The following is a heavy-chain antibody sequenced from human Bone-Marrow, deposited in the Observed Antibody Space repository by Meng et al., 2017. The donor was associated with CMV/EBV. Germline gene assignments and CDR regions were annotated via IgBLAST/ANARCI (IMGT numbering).Heavy chain of an antibody. CDR2: IYYSGST. V-gene: IGHV4-39*07. J-gene: IGHJ4*02. CDR3: ARVLGLLLDY. CDR1: GGSISSSSYY. Sequence: GSLRLSCTVSGGSISSSSYYWGWIRQPPGKGLEWIGSIYYSGSTYYNPSLKSRVTISVDTSKNQFSLKLSSVTAADTAVYYCARVLGLLLDYWGQGTLVTVYS. D-gene: IGHD2-15*01.